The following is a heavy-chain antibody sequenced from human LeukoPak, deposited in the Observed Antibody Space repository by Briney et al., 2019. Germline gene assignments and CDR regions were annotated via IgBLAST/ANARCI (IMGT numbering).Heavy chain of an antibody. CDR2: ISYDGSNK. CDR3: ANPNYYDSSGYYSDDY. Sequence: GGSLRLSCAASGFTFSRYGMHWVRQAPGKGLEWVAVISYDGSNKYYADSVKGRFTISRDNSKNTLYLQMNSLRAEDTAVYYCANPNYYDSSGYYSDDYWGQGTLVTVSS. J-gene: IGHJ4*02. D-gene: IGHD3-22*01. V-gene: IGHV3-30*18. CDR1: GFTFSRYG.